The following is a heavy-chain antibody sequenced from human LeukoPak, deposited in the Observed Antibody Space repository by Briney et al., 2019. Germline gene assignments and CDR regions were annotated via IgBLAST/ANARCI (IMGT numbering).Heavy chain of an antibody. V-gene: IGHV4-59*01. CDR3: ARDGKSGYFDY. Sequence: SETLSLTCTVSGGSISSYYWSWIRRPPGKGLEWIGYIYYSGSTNYNPSLKSRVTISVDTSKNQFSLKLSSVTAADTAVYYCARDGKSGYFDYWGQGTLVTVSS. J-gene: IGHJ4*02. CDR2: IYYSGST. CDR1: GGSISSYY. D-gene: IGHD3-10*01.